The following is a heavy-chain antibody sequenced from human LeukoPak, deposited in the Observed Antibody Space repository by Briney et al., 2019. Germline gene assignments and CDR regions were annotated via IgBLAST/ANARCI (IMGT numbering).Heavy chain of an antibody. CDR2: IKSKTDGGTT. Sequence: GGSLRLSCAASGFTLSNAWMSWVRQAPGKGLEWVGRIKSKTDGGTTDYAAPVKGRFTISRDDSKNTLYLQMNSLKTEDTAVYYCTTGLTMVRGVIITIWGQGTLVTVSS. D-gene: IGHD3-10*01. V-gene: IGHV3-15*01. J-gene: IGHJ4*02. CDR1: GFTLSNAW. CDR3: TTGLTMVRGVIITI.